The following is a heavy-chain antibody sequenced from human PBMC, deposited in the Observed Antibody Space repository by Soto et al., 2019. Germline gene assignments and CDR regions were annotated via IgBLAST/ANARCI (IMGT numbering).Heavy chain of an antibody. D-gene: IGHD6-13*01. CDR2: IIPIFGTA. CDR3: ARGEEQQLVLGAWFDP. V-gene: IGHV1-69*13. J-gene: IGHJ5*02. Sequence: SVKVSCKASGGTFSSYAISWVRQAPGQGLESMGGIIPIFGTANYAQKFQGRVTITADESTSTAYMELSSLRSEDTAVYYCARGEEQQLVLGAWFDPWGQGTLVTVSS. CDR1: GGTFSSYA.